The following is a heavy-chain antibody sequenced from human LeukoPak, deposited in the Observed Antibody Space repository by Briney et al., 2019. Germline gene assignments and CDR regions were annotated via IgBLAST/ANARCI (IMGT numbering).Heavy chain of an antibody. Sequence: SETLSLTCTVSGGSISGYHWSWIRQPPGKGLEWIGYIYYSGSTNYNPSLKSRVTISVDTSKNQFSLKLSSVTAADTAVYYCARAIVGATKAFDIWGQGTMVTVSS. J-gene: IGHJ3*02. V-gene: IGHV4-59*01. CDR1: GGSISGYH. D-gene: IGHD1-26*01. CDR2: IYYSGST. CDR3: ARAIVGATKAFDI.